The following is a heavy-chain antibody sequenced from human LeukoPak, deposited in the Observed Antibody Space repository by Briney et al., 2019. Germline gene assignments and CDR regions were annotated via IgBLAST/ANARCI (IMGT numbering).Heavy chain of an antibody. D-gene: IGHD3-22*01. CDR2: INHSGIT. V-gene: IGHV4-38-2*02. J-gene: IGHJ4*02. Sequence: SETLSLTCTVSSYSIRSDYYWGWIRQTPGNGLEWIASINHSGITYYNPSLKSRVTISVDMSKNQFSLKLTSVTAADTAAYYCGRDRPSGYYDYWGKGILVTVSS. CDR3: GRDRPSGYYDY. CDR1: SYSIRSDYY.